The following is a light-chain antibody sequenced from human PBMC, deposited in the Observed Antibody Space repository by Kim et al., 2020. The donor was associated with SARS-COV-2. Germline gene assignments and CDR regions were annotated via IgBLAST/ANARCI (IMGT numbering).Light chain of an antibody. CDR3: QQYDNWPPLT. J-gene: IGKJ4*01. Sequence: EIVMTQFPGTLSVSPGESATLSCRASQSVSSNLAWYQQKPGQAPRLVIYGASVRATGIPARFSGNGSGTEFTLTISSLQSEDFAVYYCQQYDNWPPLTIGGGTKVEIK. V-gene: IGKV3-15*01. CDR1: QSVSSN. CDR2: GAS.